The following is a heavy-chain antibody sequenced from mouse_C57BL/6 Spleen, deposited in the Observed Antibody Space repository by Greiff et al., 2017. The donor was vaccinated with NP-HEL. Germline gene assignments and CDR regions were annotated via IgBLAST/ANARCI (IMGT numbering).Heavy chain of an antibody. CDR2: ISYDGSN. CDR1: GYSITSGYY. D-gene: IGHD1-1*01. CDR3: ARGVLDFLVAMDY. J-gene: IGHJ4*01. Sequence: DVQLQESGPGLVKPSQSLSLTCSVTGYSITSGYYWNWIRQFPGNKLEWMGYISYDGSNNYNPSLKNRISITRDTSKNQFFLKLNSVTTEDTATYYCARGVLDFLVAMDYWGQGTSVTVSS. V-gene: IGHV3-6*01.